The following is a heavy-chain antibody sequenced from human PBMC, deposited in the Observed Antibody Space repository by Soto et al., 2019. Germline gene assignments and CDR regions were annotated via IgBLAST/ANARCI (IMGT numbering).Heavy chain of an antibody. J-gene: IGHJ4*02. CDR1: GFTFSSYG. D-gene: IGHD2-21*02. CDR2: ISYDGSNK. CDR3: AKEPVPGDVRPHFDY. V-gene: IGHV3-30*18. Sequence: GGSLRLSCAASGFTFSSYGMHWVRQAPGKGLEWVAVISYDGSNKYYADSVKGRFTISRDNSKNTLYLQMNSLRAEDTAVYYCAKEPVPGDVRPHFDYWGQGTLVTVSS.